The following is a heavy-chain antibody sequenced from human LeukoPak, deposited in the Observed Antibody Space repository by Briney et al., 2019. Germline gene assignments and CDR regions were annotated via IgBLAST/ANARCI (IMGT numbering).Heavy chain of an antibody. CDR1: GGSISSYY. V-gene: IGHV4-59*01. CDR2: IYYSGST. J-gene: IGHJ4*02. Sequence: KPSETLSLTCTVSGGSISSYYWSWIRQPPGKGLEWIGYIYYSGSTNYNPSLKSRVTISVDTSKNQFSLKLSSVTAADPAVYYCARGSSFWSGDQYYFDYWGQGTLVTVSS. CDR3: ARGSSFWSGDQYYFDY. D-gene: IGHD3-3*01.